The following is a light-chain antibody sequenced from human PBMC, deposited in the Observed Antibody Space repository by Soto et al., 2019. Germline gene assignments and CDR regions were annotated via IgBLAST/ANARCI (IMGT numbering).Light chain of an antibody. J-gene: IGKJ4*01. CDR2: GAS. Sequence: DIILTQSPAIVSVSPGERATLSCRASRSVSTNLAWYQHKHGQAPRLLIYGASTMVTDIPARFSGSGYGTDFNLTINYLKSEDFGVYYCQQYDKSLPPVTFGGGTKVEI. V-gene: IGKV3-15*01. CDR1: RSVSTN. CDR3: QQYDKSLPPVT.